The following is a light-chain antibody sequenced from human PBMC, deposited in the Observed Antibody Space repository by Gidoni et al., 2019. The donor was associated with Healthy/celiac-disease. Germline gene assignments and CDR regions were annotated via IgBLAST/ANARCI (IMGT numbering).Light chain of an antibody. Sequence: QSALTQPASVSGSPGQSITISCTGTSSDVGGYNHVFWYQQHPGKAPKLMIYEVSNRPSGVSNRFSGSKSGNTASLTISGLQAEDEADYYCSSYTGSSTYVFGTGTKVTVL. CDR2: EVS. J-gene: IGLJ1*01. CDR3: SSYTGSSTYV. CDR1: SSDVGGYNH. V-gene: IGLV2-14*01.